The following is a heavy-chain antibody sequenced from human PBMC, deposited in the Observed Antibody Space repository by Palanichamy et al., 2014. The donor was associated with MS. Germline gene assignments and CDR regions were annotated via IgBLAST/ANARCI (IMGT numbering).Heavy chain of an antibody. CDR2: MNEDGSEK. CDR3: ARDSGLRRGYAQY. CDR1: GFIFSNYW. V-gene: IGHV3-7*03. D-gene: IGHD3-22*01. J-gene: IGHJ4*02. Sequence: EVQLVESGGGLVQPGESLRLSCEASGFIFSNYWISWVRLAPGRGLEWVANMNEDGSEKYYADSVRGRFTISRDNARSSVYLQMNSLRDEDTAVYYCARDSGLRRGYAQYWAQGARVTVSS.